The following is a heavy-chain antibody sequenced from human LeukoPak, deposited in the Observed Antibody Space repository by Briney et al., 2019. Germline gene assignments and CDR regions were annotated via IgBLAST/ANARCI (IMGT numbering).Heavy chain of an antibody. D-gene: IGHD6-19*01. Sequence: PSETLSLTCTVSSGSISSGGDYWSRIRQHPGKGLEWIGYIYYSGSTYYNPSLKSRVTISVDTSKNQFSLKLSSVTAADTAVYYCARDSHAVAGYNWFDPWGQGTLVTVSS. CDR2: IYYSGST. CDR1: SGSISSGGDY. V-gene: IGHV4-31*03. CDR3: ARDSHAVAGYNWFDP. J-gene: IGHJ5*02.